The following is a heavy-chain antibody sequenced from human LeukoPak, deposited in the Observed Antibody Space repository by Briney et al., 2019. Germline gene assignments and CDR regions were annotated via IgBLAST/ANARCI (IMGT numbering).Heavy chain of an antibody. CDR2: LSGSGITT. Sequence: PGGSLRLSCAASGFTFSNSAMSWVRQAPGKGLEWVSTLSGSGITTYYADSVKGRLTISRDNSKNTLYLQMNSLRAEDTAVYYCAKGIYSSGWSYFGYWGHGTLVTVSS. D-gene: IGHD6-19*01. J-gene: IGHJ4*01. V-gene: IGHV3-23*01. CDR1: GFTFSNSA. CDR3: AKGIYSSGWSYFGY.